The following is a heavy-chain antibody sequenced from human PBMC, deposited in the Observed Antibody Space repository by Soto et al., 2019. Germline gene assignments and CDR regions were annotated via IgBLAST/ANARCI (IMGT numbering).Heavy chain of an antibody. D-gene: IGHD1-26*01. J-gene: IGHJ6*02. V-gene: IGHV4-34*01. Sequence: SETLSLTCAVYGGSFSGYYWSWIRQPPGKGLEWIGEINHSGSTNYNPSLKSRVTISVDTSKNQFSLKLSSVTAADTAVYYCARGLGGSYFRGYYYGMDVWGQGTTVTVSS. CDR2: INHSGST. CDR3: ARGLGGSYFRGYYYGMDV. CDR1: GGSFSGYY.